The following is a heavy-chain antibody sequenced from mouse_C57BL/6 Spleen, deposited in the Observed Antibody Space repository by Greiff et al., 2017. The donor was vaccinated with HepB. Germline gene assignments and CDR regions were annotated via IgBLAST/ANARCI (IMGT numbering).Heavy chain of an antibody. D-gene: IGHD2-5*01. CDR2: IWSGGRT. Sequence: VQLQQSGPGLVQPSQSLSITCTVSGFSLTSYGVHWVRQSPGKGLEWLGVIWSGGRTDYNAAFISRLSISTDNSKSQVFFKMNSLQADDTAIYSCARTSHLYSNYGLGYWGQGTTLTVSS. V-gene: IGHV2-2*01. CDR1: GFSLTSYG. J-gene: IGHJ2*01. CDR3: ARTSHLYSNYGLGY.